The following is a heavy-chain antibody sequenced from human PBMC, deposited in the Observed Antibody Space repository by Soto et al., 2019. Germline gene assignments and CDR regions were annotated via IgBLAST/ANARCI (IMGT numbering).Heavy chain of an antibody. CDR3: ARDPGDYYDSSGYPNAPFDY. J-gene: IGHJ4*02. CDR2: IYHSGST. CDR1: GGSISSSNW. Sequence: PSETLSLTCAVSGGSISSSNWWSWVRQPPGKGLEWIGEIYHSGSTNYNPSLKSRVTISVDKSKNQFSLKLSSVTAADTAVYYCARDPGDYYDSSGYPNAPFDYWGQGTLVTAPQ. V-gene: IGHV4-4*02. D-gene: IGHD3-22*01.